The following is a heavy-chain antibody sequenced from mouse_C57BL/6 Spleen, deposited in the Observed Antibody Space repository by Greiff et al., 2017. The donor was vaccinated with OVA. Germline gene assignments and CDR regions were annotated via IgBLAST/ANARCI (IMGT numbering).Heavy chain of an antibody. CDR2: IYPGSGNT. J-gene: IGHJ4*01. D-gene: IGHD1-1*01. CDR3: ARDYGSSYDYAMDY. V-gene: IGHV1-66*01. CDR1: GYSFTSYY. Sequence: VKLQESGPELVKPGASVKISCKASGYSFTSYYIHWVKQRPGQGLEWIGWIYPGSGNTKYNEKFKGKATLTADTSSSTAYMQLSSLTSEDSAVYYCARDYGSSYDYAMDYWGQGTSVTVSS.